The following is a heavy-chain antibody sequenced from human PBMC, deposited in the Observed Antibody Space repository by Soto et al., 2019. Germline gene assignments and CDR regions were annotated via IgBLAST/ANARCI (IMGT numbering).Heavy chain of an antibody. V-gene: IGHV4-31*03. CDR3: ARYGLLVIGFGEIPDGFEI. CDR2: IYYSGST. Sequence: QVQLQESGPGLVKPSQTLSLTCTVSGGSISSGGYYWSWIRQHPGKGLEWIGYIYYSGSTYYNPSLKSRVTISLDTSKNQFSLKLSSVTAADTAVYYCARYGLLVIGFGEIPDGFEIWGQGTLVTVSS. CDR1: GGSISSGGYY. D-gene: IGHD3-10*01. J-gene: IGHJ3*02.